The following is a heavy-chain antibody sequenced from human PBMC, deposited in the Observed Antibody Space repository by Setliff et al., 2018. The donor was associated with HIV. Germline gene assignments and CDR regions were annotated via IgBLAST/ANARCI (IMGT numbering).Heavy chain of an antibody. D-gene: IGHD5-12*01. CDR2: IIPIFNTA. J-gene: IGHJ5*02. CDR3: ARDQATGYEKVWFSWIDP. V-gene: IGHV1-69*13. CDR1: GGTFSLYA. Sequence: SVKVSCKASGGTFSLYAINWVRQAPGQGLEWMGGIIPIFNTANYAQKFQGRVMITADGSTSTAYMELSSLRFEDTATYYCARDQATGYEKVWFSWIDPWGQGTLVTVS.